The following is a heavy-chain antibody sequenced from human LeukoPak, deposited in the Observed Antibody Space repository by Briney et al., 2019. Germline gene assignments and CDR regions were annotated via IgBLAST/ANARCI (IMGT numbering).Heavy chain of an antibody. CDR3: ARDYSDSSGYYWPFDS. Sequence: PSETLSLTCTVSGGSLSRDSFFWRWIRQPPGKGPEWTVYIYYTGSTNYNPSLKSRVTISVDPSKTQFSLKLTSVTAADTAVYYCARDYSDSSGYYWPFDSWGQGTLVTVSS. J-gene: IGHJ4*02. CDR2: IYYTGST. D-gene: IGHD3-22*01. V-gene: IGHV4-61*01. CDR1: GGSLSRDSFF.